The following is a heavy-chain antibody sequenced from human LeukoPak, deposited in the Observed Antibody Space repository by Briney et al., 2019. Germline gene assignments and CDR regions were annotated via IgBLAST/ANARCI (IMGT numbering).Heavy chain of an antibody. J-gene: IGHJ4*02. V-gene: IGHV3-33*01. CDR2: IWYDGTNK. Sequence: PGGSLRLSCAASGFSFSSYGMHWVRQAPGKGLEWVAVIWYDGTNKYYADSVKGRFTISRDNSKNTLYLQMNSLRAEDTAVYYCARDQRGFSYSMYYFDYWGQGTLVTVSS. CDR1: GFSFSSYG. D-gene: IGHD5-18*01. CDR3: ARDQRGFSYSMYYFDY.